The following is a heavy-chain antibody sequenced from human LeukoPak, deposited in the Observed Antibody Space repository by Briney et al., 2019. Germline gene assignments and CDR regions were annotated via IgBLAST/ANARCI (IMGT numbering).Heavy chain of an antibody. V-gene: IGHV3-74*01. CDR2: INSDGSSP. Sequence: GGSLRLSCAASGFTFSNYWMHWVGQAAGKGLVGVSRINSDGSSPSYADSVKGRFTISRDNAKNTLYLQMNSLRAEDTAVYYCARVGSYYKVYHALDIWGQGTMVTVSS. CDR1: GFTFSNYW. D-gene: IGHD3-10*01. J-gene: IGHJ3*02. CDR3: ARVGSYYKVYHALDI.